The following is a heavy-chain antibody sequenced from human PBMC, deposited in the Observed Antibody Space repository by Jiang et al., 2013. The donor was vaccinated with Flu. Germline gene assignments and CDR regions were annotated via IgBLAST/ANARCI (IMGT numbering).Heavy chain of an antibody. CDR3: ARIDRRIAAAGPYFDY. CDR2: IYYSGSP. CDR1: GVSISTSY. J-gene: IGHJ4*02. Sequence: GLVKPSETLSLTCTISGVSISTSYWSWIRQPPGKGLQWIGNIYYSGSPNSNPSLQSRVTMSVDSSKNQFSLKLSSVTAADTAVYYCARIDRRIAAAGPYFDYWGQGTLVTVSS. D-gene: IGHD6-13*01. V-gene: IGHV4-59*01.